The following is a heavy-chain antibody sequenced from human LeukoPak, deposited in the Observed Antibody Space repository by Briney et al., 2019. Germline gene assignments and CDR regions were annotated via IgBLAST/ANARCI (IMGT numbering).Heavy chain of an antibody. CDR2: MYYSGST. J-gene: IGHJ4*02. V-gene: IGHV4-59*01. D-gene: IGHD6-13*01. CDR1: GGSISRYY. Sequence: SETLSLTCTVSGGSISRYYWSWIRQPPGEGLEWIGYMYYSGSTNFNPSLKSRVTISVDTSKNQFSLKLSSVTAADTAVYYCARAGRSIAAAAWYSDYWGQGPLAPVSS. CDR3: ARAGRSIAAAAWYSDY.